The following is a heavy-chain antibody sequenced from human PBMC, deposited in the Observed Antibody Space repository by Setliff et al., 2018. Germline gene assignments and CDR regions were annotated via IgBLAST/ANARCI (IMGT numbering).Heavy chain of an antibody. D-gene: IGHD4-17*01. CDR2: INHSGST. CDR3: ARETTMTYYFYYMDV. J-gene: IGHJ6*03. CDR1: GGSFSTYY. V-gene: IGHV4-34*01. Sequence: SETLSLTCAVYGGSFSTYYWNWIRQPPGKGLEWIGEINHSGSTNYNPSLKTRVTISVDTSKNQFSLTLSSVTAADTAVYYCARETTMTYYFYYMDVWGKGTTVTVSS.